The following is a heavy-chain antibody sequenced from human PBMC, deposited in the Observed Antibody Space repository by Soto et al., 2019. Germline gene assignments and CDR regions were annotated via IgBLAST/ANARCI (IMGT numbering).Heavy chain of an antibody. CDR1: GGSFTSNNW. D-gene: IGHD1-7*01. CDR2: IYRTGST. J-gene: IGHJ4*02. Sequence: QVQLQESGPGLVKPSGTLSLTCAVSGGSFTSNNWWTWVRQPPGQGLEWIGEIYRTGSTNYKRSLKSRVTISLDKSENQFSLKVTSLTAADTAVYYCASRDPGTSVDYCGQGTLVTVSS. CDR3: ASRDPGTSVDY. V-gene: IGHV4-4*02.